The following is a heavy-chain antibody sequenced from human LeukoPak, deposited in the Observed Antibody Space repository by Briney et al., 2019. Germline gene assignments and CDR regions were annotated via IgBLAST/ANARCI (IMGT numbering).Heavy chain of an antibody. J-gene: IGHJ6*02. D-gene: IGHD3-10*01. CDR1: GFTFSSYS. Sequence: PGGSLRLSCAASGFTFSSYSMNWVRQAPGKGLEWVSSISSSSSYIYYADSVKGRFTISRGNAKNSLYLQMNSLRAEDTAVYYCARVLWFGESQRPLYYYYYGMDVWGQGTTVTVSS. CDR3: ARVLWFGESQRPLYYYYYGMDV. CDR2: ISSSSSYI. V-gene: IGHV3-21*01.